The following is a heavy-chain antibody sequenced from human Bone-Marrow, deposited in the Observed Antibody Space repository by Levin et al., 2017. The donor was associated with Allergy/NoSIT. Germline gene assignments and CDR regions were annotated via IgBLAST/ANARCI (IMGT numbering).Heavy chain of an antibody. CDR3: ARNDYGDYVQNFDY. CDR1: GYTFTDYY. J-gene: IGHJ4*02. CDR2: VNCNTRNT. D-gene: IGHD4-17*01. Sequence: GGSLRLSCKAAGYTFTDYYIHWVRQAPGQGLEWMGWVNCNTRNTHYAQKFQGRVTMTRDTSITTAYIELSSLRSDDTALYYCARNDYGDYVQNFDYWGQGTLVTVSS. V-gene: IGHV1-2*02.